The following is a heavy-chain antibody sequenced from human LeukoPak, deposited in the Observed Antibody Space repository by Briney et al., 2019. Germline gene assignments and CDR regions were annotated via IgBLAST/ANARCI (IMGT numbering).Heavy chain of an antibody. D-gene: IGHD3-22*01. CDR1: GDSVSNYNA. J-gene: IGHJ3*01. Sequence: SQTLSLTCGISGDSVSNYNAWDWVRQSPSRGLEWLGRTFYRSRWYNTYAVSVKSRIVINADASKNLFSLQLNSVTPEDTAVYCARDLYYSDRNGYLNGFDLWGQGTVVIVPS. CDR3: ARDLYYSDRNGYLNGFDL. V-gene: IGHV6-1*01. CDR2: TFYRSRWYN.